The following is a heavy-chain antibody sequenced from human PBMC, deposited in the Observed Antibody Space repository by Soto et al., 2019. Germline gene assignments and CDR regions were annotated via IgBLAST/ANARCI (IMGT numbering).Heavy chain of an antibody. Sequence: QVQLQQSGPGLVKPSQTLSLTCTVSGGSMSSGGHYWSWIRQHPGKGLEWIAYINYNEDTYYNPSLKSRVTRSIDTSKNQVSLRLASLTAADTAMYYCASAVGYCSDSSCGAQFDRWGQGTLVSVSS. CDR1: GGSMSSGGHY. CDR3: ASAVGYCSDSSCGAQFDR. J-gene: IGHJ4*02. D-gene: IGHD2-15*01. V-gene: IGHV4-31*03. CDR2: INYNEDT.